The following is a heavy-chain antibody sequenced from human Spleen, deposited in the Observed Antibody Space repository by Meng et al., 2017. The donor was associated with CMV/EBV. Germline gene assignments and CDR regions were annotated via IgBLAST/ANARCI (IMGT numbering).Heavy chain of an antibody. D-gene: IGHD4-23*01. CDR2: IYSGGST. J-gene: IGHJ3*02. V-gene: IGHV3-66*01. CDR1: GFTVSSNY. Sequence: GESLKISCAASGFTVSSNYMSWVRQAPGKGLEWVSIIYSGGSTYYADSVKGRFTISRDNAKNSLSLQMNSLRAEDTAVYFCARETWYGGGHAFDIWGQGTMVTVSS. CDR3: ARETWYGGGHAFDI.